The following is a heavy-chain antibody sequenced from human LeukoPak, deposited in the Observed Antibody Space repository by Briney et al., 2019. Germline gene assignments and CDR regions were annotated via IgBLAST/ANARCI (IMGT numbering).Heavy chain of an antibody. CDR3: ASWTYYDFLSSAIY. D-gene: IGHD3-3*01. V-gene: IGHV3-21*01. J-gene: IGHJ4*02. Sequence: SGGSLRLSCAGSGFTFSNYSINWVRQAPGKGLEWVSSISPSSHYIYYADSVKGRFTISRDNAKNSLYLQMNSLRAEDTAVYYCASWTYYDFLSSAIYWGQGTLVTVSS. CDR1: GFTFSNYS. CDR2: ISPSSHYI.